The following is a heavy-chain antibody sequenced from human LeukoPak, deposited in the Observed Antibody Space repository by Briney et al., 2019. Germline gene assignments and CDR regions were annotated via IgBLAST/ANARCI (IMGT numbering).Heavy chain of an antibody. Sequence: PGGSPRLSCAASGFTFSSYWMHWVRQAPGKGLVWVSRINSDGSSTSYADSVKGRFTISRDNAKNTLYLQMNSLRAEDTAVYYCARGGGHSYGPFDYWGQGTLVTISS. CDR3: ARGGGHSYGPFDY. CDR1: GFTFSSYW. V-gene: IGHV3-74*01. J-gene: IGHJ4*02. D-gene: IGHD5-18*01. CDR2: INSDGSST.